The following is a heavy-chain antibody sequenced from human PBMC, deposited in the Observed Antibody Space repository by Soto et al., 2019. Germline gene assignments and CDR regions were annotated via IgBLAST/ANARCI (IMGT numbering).Heavy chain of an antibody. J-gene: IGHJ4*02. CDR3: ARDRGSGSYYLGPFYLDY. CDR1: GYTFTDYG. CDR2: ITPYTGNT. V-gene: IGHV1-18*01. Sequence: ASVKVSCKASGYTFTDYGFSWVRQAPGQGPEWMGWITPYTGNTKFPQKFQGRVTMTTDRFTSTAYMELKSLTFDDTAVYYCARDRGSGSYYLGPFYLDYWGQGTLVTVSS. D-gene: IGHD1-26*01.